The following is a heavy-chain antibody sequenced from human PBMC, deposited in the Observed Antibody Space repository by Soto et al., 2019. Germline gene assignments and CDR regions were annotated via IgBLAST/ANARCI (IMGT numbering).Heavy chain of an antibody. D-gene: IGHD2-2*02. Sequence: GESLKISCKGSGYSFTSYWISWVRRMPGKGLEWMGRIDPSDSYTNYSPSFQGHVTISADKSISTAYLQWSSLKASDTAMYYCARHLGYCSSTSCYKAWFDPWGQGTLVTVSS. CDR3: ARHLGYCSSTSCYKAWFDP. CDR1: GYSFTSYW. V-gene: IGHV5-10-1*01. J-gene: IGHJ5*02. CDR2: IDPSDSYT.